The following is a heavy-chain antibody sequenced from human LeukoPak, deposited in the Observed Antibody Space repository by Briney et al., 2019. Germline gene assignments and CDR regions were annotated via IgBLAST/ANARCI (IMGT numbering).Heavy chain of an antibody. D-gene: IGHD2-2*01. CDR1: GFTFSSYG. Sequence: GESLKISCAASGFTFSSYGMHWVRQAPGKGLEWVAFTRYDGSNKYYADSVKGRFTISRDNSKNTLYLQMNSLRAEDTAVYYCAKWGSLYQYEVHWGQGTLVTVSS. V-gene: IGHV3-30*02. CDR2: TRYDGSNK. CDR3: AKWGSLYQYEVH. J-gene: IGHJ4*02.